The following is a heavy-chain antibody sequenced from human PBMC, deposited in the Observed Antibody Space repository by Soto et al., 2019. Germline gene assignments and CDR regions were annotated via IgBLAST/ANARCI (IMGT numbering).Heavy chain of an antibody. CDR1: GGSISSYY. CDR3: ARWRADDAFDI. Sequence: SETLSLTCTVSGGSISSYYWSWIRQPPGKELEWIGYIYYSGSTNYNPSLKSRVTISVDTSKNQFSLKLSSVTAADTAVYYCARWRADDAFDIWGQGTMVTVSS. D-gene: IGHD3-3*01. V-gene: IGHV4-59*01. J-gene: IGHJ3*02. CDR2: IYYSGST.